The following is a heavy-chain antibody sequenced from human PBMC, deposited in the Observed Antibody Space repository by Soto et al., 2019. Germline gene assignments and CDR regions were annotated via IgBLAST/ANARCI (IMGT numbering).Heavy chain of an antibody. D-gene: IGHD2-21*02. CDR1: GGSISSSSYY. CDR2: IYYSGST. Sequence: SETLSLTCTVSGGSISSSSYYWGWIRQPPGKGQKWIGSIYYSGSTYYNPSLKSRVTISVDTSKNQFSLKLSSVTAADTAVYYCARHDPSIYVVVTAIHHYFDYWGQGTLVTVSS. CDR3: ARHDPSIYVVVTAIHHYFDY. J-gene: IGHJ4*02. V-gene: IGHV4-39*01.